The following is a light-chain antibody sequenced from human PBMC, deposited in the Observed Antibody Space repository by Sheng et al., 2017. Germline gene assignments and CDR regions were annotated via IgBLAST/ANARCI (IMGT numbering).Light chain of an antibody. CDR1: NSNLGAAYD. V-gene: IGLV1-40*01. CDR2: LNR. J-gene: IGLJ3*02. CDR3: QSYDKSLSGSV. Sequence: QSVLTQPPSVSGTPGQRVTISCTGSNSNLGAAYDVHWYQQVPGAAPKLLIYLNRDRPSGVHDRFSGSKSGTSASLAITGLQAEDEGVYYCQSYDKSLSGSVFGGGTKLTVL.